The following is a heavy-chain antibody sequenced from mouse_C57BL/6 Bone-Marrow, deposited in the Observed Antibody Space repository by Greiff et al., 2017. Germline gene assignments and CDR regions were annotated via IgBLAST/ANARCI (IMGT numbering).Heavy chain of an antibody. CDR2: IDPSDSYT. J-gene: IGHJ2*01. V-gene: IGHV1-59*01. CDR3: ALTGTSPNFDY. Sequence: QVQLKQPGAELVRPGTSVKLSCKASGYTFTSYWMHWVKQRPGQGLEWIGVIDPSDSYTNYNQKFKGKATLTVDTSSSTAYMQRSSLTSEDSAVYYCALTGTSPNFDYWGQGTTLTVSS. D-gene: IGHD4-1*01. CDR1: GYTFTSYW.